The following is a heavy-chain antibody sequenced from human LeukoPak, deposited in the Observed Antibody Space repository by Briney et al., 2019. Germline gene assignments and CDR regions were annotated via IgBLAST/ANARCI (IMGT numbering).Heavy chain of an antibody. CDR1: GFTFSSYE. CDR2: ISSSGSTI. V-gene: IGHV3-48*03. Sequence: GGSLRLSCAASGFTFSSYEMNWVRQAPGKGLEWVSYISSSGSTIYYADSVKGRFTISRDNAKNSLYLLMNSLRAEDTAVYYCAKRHFDWSTNYYYGMDVWGQGTTVTVSS. CDR3: AKRHFDWSTNYYYGMDV. J-gene: IGHJ6*02. D-gene: IGHD3-9*01.